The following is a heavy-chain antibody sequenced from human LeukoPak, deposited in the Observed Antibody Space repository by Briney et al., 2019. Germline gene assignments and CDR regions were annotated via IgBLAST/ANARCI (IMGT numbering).Heavy chain of an antibody. V-gene: IGHV4-39*07. J-gene: IGHJ5*02. CDR1: GGSISSSSFY. Sequence: PSETLSLTCTVSGGSISSSSFYWGWIRQSPGKGLEWIGEINHSGSTNYNPSLKSRVTISVDTSKNQFSLKLSSVTAADTAVYYCARGGLRYSYGYEARWFDPWGQGTLVTVSS. CDR2: INHSGST. D-gene: IGHD5-18*01. CDR3: ARGGLRYSYGYEARWFDP.